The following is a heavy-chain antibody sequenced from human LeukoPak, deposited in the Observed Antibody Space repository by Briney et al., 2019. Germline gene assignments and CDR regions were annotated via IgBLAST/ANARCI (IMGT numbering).Heavy chain of an antibody. CDR3: ARESTAFDY. CDR1: GYTFTSYY. V-gene: IGHV1-46*01. CDR2: INPTGGST. Sequence: ASVKVSCKASGYTFTSYYMHWVRQAPGQGLEWMGLINPTGGSTSYAQQFQGRISMSRDTSTSTVYMEMSSLTSEDTALYYCARESTAFDYWGQGTLVTVSS. J-gene: IGHJ4*02.